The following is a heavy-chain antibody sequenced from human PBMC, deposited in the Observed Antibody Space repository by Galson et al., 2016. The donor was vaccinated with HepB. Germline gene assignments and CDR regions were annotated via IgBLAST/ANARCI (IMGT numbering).Heavy chain of an antibody. CDR3: AKSATVTDGIDD. J-gene: IGHJ4*02. CDR1: GFTFSSFA. D-gene: IGHD4-17*01. CDR2: ITDSGDNT. V-gene: IGHV3-23*01. Sequence: SLRLSCAASGFTFSSFAMSWVRQAPGKGLQWVSGITDSGDNTYHADSVRGRFTISRDNSKNTLYLEMNSLRAEDTALYYCAKSATVTDGIDDWGQGTLVTVSS.